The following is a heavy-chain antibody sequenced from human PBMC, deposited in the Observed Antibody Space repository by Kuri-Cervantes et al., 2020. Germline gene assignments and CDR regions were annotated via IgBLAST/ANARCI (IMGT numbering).Heavy chain of an antibody. V-gene: IGHV3-9*01. J-gene: IGHJ5*02. CDR2: ISWNSGSI. Sequence: LSLTCAASGFTFDDYAMHWVRQAPGKGLEWILGISWNSGSIGYADSVKGRFTISRDNAKNSLYLQMNSLRAEDTAVYYCARGGVTVTTILGTPWGQGTLVTVSS. CDR3: ARGGVTVTTILGTP. D-gene: IGHD4-17*01. CDR1: GFTFDDYA.